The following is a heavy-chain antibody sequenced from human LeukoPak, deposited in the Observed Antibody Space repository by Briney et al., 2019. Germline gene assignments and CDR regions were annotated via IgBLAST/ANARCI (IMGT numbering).Heavy chain of an antibody. D-gene: IGHD3-22*01. CDR3: AGGVRGDSSVDY. CDR1: GYTFTSYG. V-gene: IGHV1-18*01. CDR2: ISAYNGNT. J-gene: IGHJ4*02. Sequence: ASVKVSCKASGYTFTSYGISWVRQAPGQGLEWMGWISAYNGNTNYAQKLQGRVTMTTDTSTSTAYMELRSLRSDDTAVYYCAGGVRGDSSVDYWAREPWSPSPQ.